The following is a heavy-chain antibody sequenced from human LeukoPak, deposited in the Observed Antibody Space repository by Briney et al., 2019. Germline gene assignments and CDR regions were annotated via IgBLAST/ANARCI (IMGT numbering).Heavy chain of an antibody. CDR1: GFTFSSFS. J-gene: IGHJ4*02. CDR2: TSSSSAYT. CDR3: ARGPSSQFRTDY. Sequence: DPGGSLRLSCAASGFTFSSFSMIWVRQAPGKGLEWVSSTSSSSAYTFYAESGKGRFTISRDNAKNSLFLQMNSLRAEDTAVYYCARGPSSQFRTDYWGQGTLVTVSS. V-gene: IGHV3-21*01. D-gene: IGHD2-2*01.